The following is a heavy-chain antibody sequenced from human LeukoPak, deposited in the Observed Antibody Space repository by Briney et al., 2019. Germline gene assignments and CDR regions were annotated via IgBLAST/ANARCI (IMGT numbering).Heavy chain of an antibody. Sequence: PGGSLRLSCAASGFTGSSSYMSWVRQAPGKGLEWVSVIYSGANTYYADSVKGRFTMSRDNSKNTLYLQMNSLRAEDTAVYYCARGYSSSWRCFDYWGQGTLVTVSS. D-gene: IGHD6-13*01. CDR2: IYSGANT. CDR3: ARGYSSSWRCFDY. CDR1: GFTGSSSY. J-gene: IGHJ4*02. V-gene: IGHV3-53*01.